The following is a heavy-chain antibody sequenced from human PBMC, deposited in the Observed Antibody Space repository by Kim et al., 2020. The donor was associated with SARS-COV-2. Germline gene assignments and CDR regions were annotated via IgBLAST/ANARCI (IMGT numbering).Heavy chain of an antibody. V-gene: IGHV4-39*07. J-gene: IGHJ4*02. Sequence: SETLSLTCTVSGGSISSSSYYWGWIRQPPGKGLEWIGSIYYSGSTYYNPSLKSRVTISVDTSKNQFSLKLSSVTAADTAVYYCARDLWFGTPNPIDYWGQGTLVTVSS. CDR2: IYYSGST. CDR1: GGSISSSSYY. D-gene: IGHD3-10*01. CDR3: ARDLWFGTPNPIDY.